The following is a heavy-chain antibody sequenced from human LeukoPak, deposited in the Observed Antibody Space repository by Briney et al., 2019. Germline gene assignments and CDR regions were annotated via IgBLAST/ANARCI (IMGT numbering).Heavy chain of an antibody. CDR3: ARDQGGWYKDY. CDR2: ISCSSSYI. Sequence: GGSLRLSCAASGFTFSSYSMKWVRQAPGKGLEWVSSISCSSSYIYYADSVKGRFTISRDNAKNSLYLQMNSLRAEDTAVYYCARDQGGWYKDYWGQGTLVTVSS. CDR1: GFTFSSYS. V-gene: IGHV3-21*01. D-gene: IGHD6-19*01. J-gene: IGHJ4*02.